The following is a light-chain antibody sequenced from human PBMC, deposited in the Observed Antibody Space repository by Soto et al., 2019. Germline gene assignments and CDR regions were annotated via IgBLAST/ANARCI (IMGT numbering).Light chain of an antibody. CDR3: QHMRT. Sequence: DIQMTQSPSTLSASIGDRVTITCRASQNFTNWIAWYQQKPGKAPKFLIYDASTLESVVPSRFSGSGFGTEFRLTISSLQPDDFGSYYCQHMRTFGQGTKV. CDR2: DAS. J-gene: IGKJ1*01. V-gene: IGKV1-5*01. CDR1: QNFTNW.